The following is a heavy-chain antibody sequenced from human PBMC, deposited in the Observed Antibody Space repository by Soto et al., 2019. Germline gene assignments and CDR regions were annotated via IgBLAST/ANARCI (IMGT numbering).Heavy chain of an antibody. V-gene: IGHV1-18*01. CDR2: ISAYNGNT. CDR3: ARDGDYDILTGYPTRFDY. J-gene: IGHJ4*02. CDR1: GYTFTSCG. D-gene: IGHD3-9*01. Sequence: ASVKVSCKASGYTFTSCGISWVRQAPGQGLEWMGWISAYNGNTNYVQKLQGRVTMTTDTSTSTAYMELRSLRSDDTAVYYCARDGDYDILTGYPTRFDYWGQGTLVTVSS.